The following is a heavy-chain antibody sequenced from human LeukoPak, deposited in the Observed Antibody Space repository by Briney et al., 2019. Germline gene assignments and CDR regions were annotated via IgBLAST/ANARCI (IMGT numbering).Heavy chain of an antibody. CDR3: ARDTGNSYGYD. J-gene: IGHJ4*02. CDR2: IKEDGSEK. CDR1: GFTFSSYW. D-gene: IGHD5-18*01. Sequence: PGGSLRLSCAASGFTFSSYWMSWVRQAPGKGLEWVANIKEDGSEKNYVDSVKGRFTISRDNAKNTLYLQMNSLRVEDTAVYYCARDTGNSYGYDWGQGTLVTVSS. V-gene: IGHV3-7*01.